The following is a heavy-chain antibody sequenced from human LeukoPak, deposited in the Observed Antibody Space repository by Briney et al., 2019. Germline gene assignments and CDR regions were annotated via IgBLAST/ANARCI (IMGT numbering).Heavy chain of an antibody. D-gene: IGHD5-18*01. CDR2: IYTSGST. V-gene: IGHV4-4*07. CDR3: ARGIQWIQLWPPNYYFDY. CDR1: GGSISSYY. Sequence: SETLSLTCTVSGGSISSYYWSWIRQPAGKGLEWIGRIYTSGSTNYNPSLKSRVTMSVDTSKNQFSLKLSSVTAADTAVYYCARGIQWIQLWPPNYYFDYWGQGTLVTVSS. J-gene: IGHJ4*02.